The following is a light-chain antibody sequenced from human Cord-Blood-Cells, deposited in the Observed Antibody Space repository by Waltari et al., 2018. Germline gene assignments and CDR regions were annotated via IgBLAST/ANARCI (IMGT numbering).Light chain of an antibody. CDR3: SSYTSSSTLYV. J-gene: IGLJ1*01. CDR2: EVS. CDR1: NSDVGGYNY. V-gene: IGLV2-14*01. Sequence: QSALTQPASVSGSPGQSITISCTGTNSDVGGYNYVSWYQQHPGKAPKLMIYEVSKRPSGVSNRFSGSKSGNTASLTISGLQAEDEADYYCSSYTSSSTLYVFGTGTKVTVL.